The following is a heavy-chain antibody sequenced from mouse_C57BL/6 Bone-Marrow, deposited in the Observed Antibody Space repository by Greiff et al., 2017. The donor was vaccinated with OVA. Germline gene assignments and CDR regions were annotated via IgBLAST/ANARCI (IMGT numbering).Heavy chain of an antibody. CDR3: ALRSYYAMDY. J-gene: IGHJ4*01. CDR1: GYTFTNYY. Sequence: QVQLQQPGAEFVKPGASVKLSCKASGYTFTNYYIQWIKQRPGQGLEWIGEIDPSDSYTNYNQKFKGKATLTVDTSSSTAYMQLSSLKSEDSAVYYCALRSYYAMDYWGQGTSVTVSS. CDR2: IDPSDSYT. V-gene: IGHV1-50*01. D-gene: IGHD1-1*01.